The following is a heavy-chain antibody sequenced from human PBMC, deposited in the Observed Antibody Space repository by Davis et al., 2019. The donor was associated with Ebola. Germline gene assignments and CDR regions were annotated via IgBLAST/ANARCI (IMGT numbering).Heavy chain of an antibody. Sequence: GGSLRLSCAASGFTFSSYWMHWVRQAPGKGLEWVSSISSSSSYIYYADSVKGRFTISRDNAKNSLYLQMNSLRAEDTAVYYCAKSTPTVTYHLNFDYWGQGTLVTVSS. CDR3: AKSTPTVTYHLNFDY. V-gene: IGHV3-21*04. CDR1: GFTFSSYW. D-gene: IGHD4-11*01. J-gene: IGHJ4*02. CDR2: ISSSSSYI.